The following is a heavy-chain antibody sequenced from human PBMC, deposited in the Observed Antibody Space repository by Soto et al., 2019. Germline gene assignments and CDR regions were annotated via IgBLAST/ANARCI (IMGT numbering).Heavy chain of an antibody. J-gene: IGHJ6*02. Sequence: GESLKISCQGSGYIFTAYWIGWVRQMPGKGLEWMGIIYPTDSDTRYSPSFQGQVTISADKSITTAYLQWSSLRASDTAVYYCARSGYSSHGMDVWGQGTTVTVSS. V-gene: IGHV5-51*01. CDR3: ARSGYSSHGMDV. CDR2: IYPTDSDT. D-gene: IGHD5-12*01. CDR1: GYIFTAYW.